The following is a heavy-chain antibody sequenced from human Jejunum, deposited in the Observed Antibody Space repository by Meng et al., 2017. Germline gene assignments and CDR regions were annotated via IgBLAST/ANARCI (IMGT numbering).Heavy chain of an antibody. CDR1: AGSLSSYNYY. Sequence: LRLSCTVSAGSLSSYNYYWSWIRQPAGKGLEWLGRIYAGGTSTYNPSLMVRGSMSLDTSKNQFSLRLSSVTAADKAVYYCARKRYLFYEAWGQGALVTVSS. CDR3: ARKRYLFYEA. V-gene: IGHV4-61*02. J-gene: IGHJ4*02. D-gene: IGHD2/OR15-2a*01. CDR2: IYAGGTS.